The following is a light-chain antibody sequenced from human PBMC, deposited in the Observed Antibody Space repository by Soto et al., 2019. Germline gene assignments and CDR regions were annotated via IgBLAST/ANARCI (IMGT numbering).Light chain of an antibody. V-gene: IGLV1-47*01. J-gene: IGLJ2*01. Sequence: QSVLTPPPSASGTPGQKVTISCSGSSSNIGSNHVYWYQQFPGSAPRLLIYRSDQRPSGVPDRFSGSKSGTSASLAISGLRSEDEADYYCAARDDSLSALLFGGGTKLTVL. CDR2: RSD. CDR3: AARDDSLSALL. CDR1: SSNIGSNH.